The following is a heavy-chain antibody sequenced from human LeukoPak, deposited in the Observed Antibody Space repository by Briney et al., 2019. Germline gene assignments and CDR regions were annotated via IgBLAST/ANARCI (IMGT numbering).Heavy chain of an antibody. CDR3: ARDRRDGMDV. V-gene: IGHV4-61*01. Sequence: SETLSLTCTVSGGSVSSGSCYWSWIRQPPGKGLEWIGYIYYSGSTNYNPSLKSRVTISVDTSKNQFSLKLSSVTAADTAVYYCARDRRDGMDVWGQGTTVTVSS. CDR2: IYYSGST. J-gene: IGHJ6*02. CDR1: GGSVSSGSCY.